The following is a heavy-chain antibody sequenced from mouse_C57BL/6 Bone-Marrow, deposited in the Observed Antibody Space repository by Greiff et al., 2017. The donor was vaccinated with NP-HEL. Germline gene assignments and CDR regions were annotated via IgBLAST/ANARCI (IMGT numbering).Heavy chain of an antibody. CDR1: GYTFTSYW. Sequence: QVQLKESGAELAKPGASVKLSCKASGYTFTSYWMHWVKQRPGQGLEWIGYINPSSGYTKYNQKFKDKATLTADKSSSTAYMQLSSLTYEDSAVYYCASIPSIYYYGSGGQGTLVTVSA. V-gene: IGHV1-7*01. CDR3: ASIPSIYYYGS. CDR2: INPSSGYT. J-gene: IGHJ3*01. D-gene: IGHD1-1*01.